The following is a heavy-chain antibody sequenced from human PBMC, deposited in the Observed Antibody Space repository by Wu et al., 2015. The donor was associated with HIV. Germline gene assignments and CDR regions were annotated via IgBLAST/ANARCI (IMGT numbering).Heavy chain of an antibody. Sequence: QDQLVQSGAEVKKPGSSVKISCKASGNTFNAINWLRQAPGQGLEWMGGINPLFGTTKHTQKFQDRVTFTTDELKTTAYMELRSLRFEDTGVYYCARNTDSVATSLYSLGVWGQGTVVTVSS. D-gene: IGHD5-12*01. CDR2: INPLFGTT. J-gene: IGHJ6*02. CDR3: ARNTDSVATSLYSLGV. V-gene: IGHV1-69*05. CDR1: GNTFNA.